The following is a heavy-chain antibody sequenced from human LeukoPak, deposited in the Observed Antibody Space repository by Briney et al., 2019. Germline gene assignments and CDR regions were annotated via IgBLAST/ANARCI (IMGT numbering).Heavy chain of an antibody. CDR3: ARSSSTNWFDP. CDR1: GFTFSSYA. CDR2: IIPIFGTA. V-gene: IGHV1-69*05. Sequence: GGSLRLSCAASGFTFSSYAISWVRQAPGQGLEWMGGIIPIFGTANYAQKFQGRVTITTDESTSTAYMELSSLRSEDTAVYYCARSSSTNWFDPWGQGTLVTVSS. J-gene: IGHJ5*02. D-gene: IGHD6-6*01.